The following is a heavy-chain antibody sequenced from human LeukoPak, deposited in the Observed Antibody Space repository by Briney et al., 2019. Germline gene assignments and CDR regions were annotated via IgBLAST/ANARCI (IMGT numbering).Heavy chain of an antibody. Sequence: GGSLRLSCAASGFTLSSYGMHWVRQAPGKGLEWVALISYDGSNKYYADSVKGRFTISRDNSKNTLSLQMNSLRAEDTAVYYCTTLRPYIQPRWGQGTMVTVSS. CDR2: ISYDGSNK. CDR3: TTLRPYIQPR. J-gene: IGHJ3*01. D-gene: IGHD5-18*01. CDR1: GFTLSSYG. V-gene: IGHV3-30*03.